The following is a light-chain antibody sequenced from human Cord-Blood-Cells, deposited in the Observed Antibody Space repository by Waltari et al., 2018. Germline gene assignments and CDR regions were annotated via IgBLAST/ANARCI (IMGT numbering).Light chain of an antibody. CDR2: KAS. V-gene: IGKV1-5*03. Sequence: DIQMTQSPSTLSASVGDRGTITCRASQSISSWLAWYQQKPGKAPKPLIYKASSLESGVPSRFSGSGSGTEFTLTISSLQPDDFATYYCQQYNSYSRTFGQGTKVEIK. CDR3: QQYNSYSRT. CDR1: QSISSW. J-gene: IGKJ1*01.